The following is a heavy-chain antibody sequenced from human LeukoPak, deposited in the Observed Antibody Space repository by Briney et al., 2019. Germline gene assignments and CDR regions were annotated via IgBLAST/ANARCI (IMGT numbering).Heavy chain of an antibody. CDR2: ITHSGST. Sequence: SETLSLTCAVYGGSFSNYYLSWVRQPPGKGLEWIGEITHSGSTNYNPSLKSRVTISVDTSKSQFSLKLRSVAAADTAVYHCAPIFGDYSDFDSWGQGTLVTVSS. CDR3: APIFGDYSDFDS. D-gene: IGHD4-17*01. V-gene: IGHV4-34*01. J-gene: IGHJ4*02. CDR1: GGSFSNYY.